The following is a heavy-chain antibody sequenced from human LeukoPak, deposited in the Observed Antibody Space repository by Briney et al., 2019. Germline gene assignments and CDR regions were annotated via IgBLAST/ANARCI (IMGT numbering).Heavy chain of an antibody. J-gene: IGHJ4*02. V-gene: IGHV3-30*18. CDR1: GFTFSSYG. CDR3: AKDLGPALRFLEWLLAVDY. D-gene: IGHD3-3*01. CDR2: ISYDGSNK. Sequence: PGGSLRLSCAASGFTFSSYGMHWVRQAPGKGLEWVAVISYDGSNKCYADSVKGRFTISRDNSKNTLYLQMNSLRAEDTAVYYCAKDLGPALRFLEWLLAVDYWGQGTLVTVSS.